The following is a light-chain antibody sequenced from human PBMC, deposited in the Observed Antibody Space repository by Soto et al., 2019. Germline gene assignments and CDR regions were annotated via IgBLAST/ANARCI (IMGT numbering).Light chain of an antibody. J-gene: IGKJ4*01. CDR2: LGS. CDR3: MQALQTPLT. Sequence: DIVMTQSPLSLPVTPGEPASISCSSSQSLLHSDGYNYLDWFLQRPGQSPQLLIYLGSSRASGVPDRFSGSGSGTDFTLKISRVEAEDVGVYYCMQALQTPLTFGGGTKVDIK. CDR1: QSLLHSDGYNY. V-gene: IGKV2-28*01.